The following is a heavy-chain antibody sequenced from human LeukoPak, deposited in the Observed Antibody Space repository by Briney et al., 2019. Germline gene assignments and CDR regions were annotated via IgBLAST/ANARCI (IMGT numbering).Heavy chain of an antibody. Sequence: GGSLRLSCAASGFRFSGYWMSWVRQAPGKGLEWVANIKQDGSEKYYVDSVKGRFTISRDNAKNSLYLQTNSLRAADTAVYYCARNPAYYYPDYFDYWAQGTLVTVSS. V-gene: IGHV3-7*01. D-gene: IGHD3-22*01. CDR3: ARNPAYYYPDYFDY. CDR1: GFRFSGYW. CDR2: IKQDGSEK. J-gene: IGHJ4*02.